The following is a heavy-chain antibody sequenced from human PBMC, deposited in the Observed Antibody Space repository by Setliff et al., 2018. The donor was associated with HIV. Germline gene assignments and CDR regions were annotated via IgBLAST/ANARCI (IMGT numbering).Heavy chain of an antibody. CDR2: VYTTGST. CDR1: SGSINSGSYY. J-gene: IGHJ3*02. V-gene: IGHV4-61*02. Sequence: PSETLSLTCIVSSGSINSGSYYWSWVRQPAGKGLEWIGRVYTTGSTNYNPSLKSRVAISVDTSKNQLSLTLTSVTAADTAIYYCAKRASYSFQIWGRGTMVTVSS. CDR3: AKRASYSFQI. D-gene: IGHD2-21*01.